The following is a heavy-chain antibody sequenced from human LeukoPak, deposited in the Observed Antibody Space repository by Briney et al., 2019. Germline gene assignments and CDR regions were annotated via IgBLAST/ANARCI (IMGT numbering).Heavy chain of an antibody. CDR2: INHSGST. V-gene: IGHV4-39*07. D-gene: IGHD2-15*01. J-gene: IGHJ6*02. CDR3: ARGRHCSGGSCYRYYYYYGMDV. CDR1: GGSISSGGYY. Sequence: PSETLSLTCTVSGGSISSGGYYWSWIRQPPGKGLEWIGEINHSGSTNYNPSLKSRVTISVDTSKNQFSLKLSSVTAADTAVYYCARGRHCSGGSCYRYYYYYGMDVWGQGTTVTVSS.